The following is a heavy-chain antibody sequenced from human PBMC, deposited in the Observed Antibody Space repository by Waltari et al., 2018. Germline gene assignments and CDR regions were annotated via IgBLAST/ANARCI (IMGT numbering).Heavy chain of an antibody. J-gene: IGHJ4*02. Sequence: EVQLVESGGGLVTPGGSLRLSCSTSGFPFSSYTMNWVRQAPGKGREWVSSISSSSSNRYYADSVKGRFTSSRDNAKNSMYMQLNSLRVEDTAIYYCARGVSITETPWFAYWGQGTLVTVSS. V-gene: IGHV3-21*02. CDR1: GFPFSSYT. CDR2: ISSSSSNR. D-gene: IGHD5-12*01. CDR3: ARGVSITETPWFAY.